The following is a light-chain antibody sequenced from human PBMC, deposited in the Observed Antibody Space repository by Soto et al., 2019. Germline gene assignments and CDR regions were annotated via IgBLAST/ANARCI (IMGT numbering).Light chain of an antibody. J-gene: IGKJ3*01. Sequence: IQMTQSPSSLSASVGDRVTITCQASQDISNYLNWYQQKPGKAPKLLIYDASNLETGVPPRFSGSGSGTDYTFTISSLQPEDIATYYCQQYDNLLRFTFGPGTKVEIK. CDR1: QDISNY. V-gene: IGKV1-33*01. CDR3: QQYDNLLRFT. CDR2: DAS.